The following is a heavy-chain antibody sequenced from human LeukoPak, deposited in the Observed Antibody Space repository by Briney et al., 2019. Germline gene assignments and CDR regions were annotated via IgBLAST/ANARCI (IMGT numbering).Heavy chain of an antibody. D-gene: IGHD3-16*01. J-gene: IGHJ4*02. CDR1: GFTFSNYA. Sequence: PGGSLRLSCAASGFTFSNYAMHWVRQAPGKGLEWVAIISYGGRNKNYADSVKGRFTISRDNSKNTLSVQMNSLRAEDTAVYYCARGPGGGMYHFDYWGQGTLVTVSS. CDR3: ARGPGGGMYHFDY. V-gene: IGHV3-30*04. CDR2: ISYGGRNK.